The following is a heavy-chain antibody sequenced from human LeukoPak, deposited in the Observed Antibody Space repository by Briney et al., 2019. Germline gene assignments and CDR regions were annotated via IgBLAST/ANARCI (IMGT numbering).Heavy chain of an antibody. CDR2: IVASYVGT. CDR3: ARGRAAGLLDWFDP. J-gene: IGHJ5*02. D-gene: IGHD6-19*01. Sequence: GGSLRLSCAASGFTFSRYTMAWVRQAPGKGLEWVASIVASYVGTYYVDSVKGRFVVSRDNSKNTLYLQMDRLSLEDAAMYFCARGRAAGLLDWFDPWGPGTLVTVSS. V-gene: IGHV3-23*01. CDR1: GFTFSRYT.